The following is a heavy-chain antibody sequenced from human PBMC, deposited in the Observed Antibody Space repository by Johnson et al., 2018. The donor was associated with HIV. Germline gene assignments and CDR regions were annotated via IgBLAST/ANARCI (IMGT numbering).Heavy chain of an antibody. CDR2: ISDDGTNT. Sequence: QEQLVEYGGGVVQPERSLRLSCAASEFSFSTYAMRWVRQAPGKGLEGVAVISDDGTNTDYADAVKGRFTISRDNSKNTLYLQMNSLRAEDTAVYYCARACRDGYTCDVYDIWGLGTMVTVS. J-gene: IGHJ3*02. D-gene: IGHD5-24*01. CDR1: EFSFSTYA. V-gene: IGHV3-30*14. CDR3: ARACRDGYTCDVYDI.